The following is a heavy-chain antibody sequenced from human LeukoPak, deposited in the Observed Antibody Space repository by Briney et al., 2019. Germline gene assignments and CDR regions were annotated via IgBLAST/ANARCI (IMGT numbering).Heavy chain of an antibody. D-gene: IGHD3-10*01. CDR3: AKTWGAMVRGVILQPFDY. Sequence: GESLRLSCAASGFTFSSYSMSWVRPPPGKGLEWVSAISGSGGSTYYAGSVKGRYTSSRDNSKSPLYLQMNSLRAEDTAGDYCAKTWGAMVRGVILQPFDYGGQGALVTVS. V-gene: IGHV3-23*01. J-gene: IGHJ4*02. CDR2: ISGSGGST. CDR1: GFTFSSYS.